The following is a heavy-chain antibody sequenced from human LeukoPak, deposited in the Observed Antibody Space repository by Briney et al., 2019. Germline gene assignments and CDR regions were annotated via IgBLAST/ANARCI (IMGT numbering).Heavy chain of an antibody. V-gene: IGHV5-51*01. D-gene: IGHD5-18*01. Sequence: GGSLKISCKGSGYSFTSYWIGWVRQMPGKGLEWTGIIYPGDSDTRYSPSFQGQVTISADKSISTAYLQWSSLKASDTAMSYCARQADTAMDYWGQGTLVTVSS. CDR1: GYSFTSYW. CDR3: ARQADTAMDY. CDR2: IYPGDSDT. J-gene: IGHJ4*02.